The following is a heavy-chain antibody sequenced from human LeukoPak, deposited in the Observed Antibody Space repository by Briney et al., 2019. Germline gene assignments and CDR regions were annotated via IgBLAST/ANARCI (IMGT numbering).Heavy chain of an antibody. J-gene: IGHJ4*02. CDR2: IYTSGST. CDR1: GGSISNYF. Sequence: SETLSLTCTVSGGSISNYFWSWIRQPAGKGLEWIGRIYTSGSTNYNPSLKSRVTMSVDTSKNQFSLKLNSVTAADTAVYYCARGPSGSYHYFDHWGQGTLVAVSS. D-gene: IGHD1-26*01. CDR3: ARGPSGSYHYFDH. V-gene: IGHV4-4*07.